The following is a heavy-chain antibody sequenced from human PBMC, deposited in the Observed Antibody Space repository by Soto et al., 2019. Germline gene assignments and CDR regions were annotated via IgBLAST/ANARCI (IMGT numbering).Heavy chain of an antibody. CDR2: IYYSGTT. Sequence: SETLSLTCAVSGYSISSSNWWGWFRQPPGKGLEWIGYIYYSGTTYYNPSLKSRVTMSVDTSKNQFSLKLTSVTAVDTAVYYCARREIQGPIDYWGQGTLVPSPQ. CDR3: ARREIQGPIDY. CDR1: GYSISSSNW. J-gene: IGHJ4*02. V-gene: IGHV4-28*01. D-gene: IGHD1-26*01.